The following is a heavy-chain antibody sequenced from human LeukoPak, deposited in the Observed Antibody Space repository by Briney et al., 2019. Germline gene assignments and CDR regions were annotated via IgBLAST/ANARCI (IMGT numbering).Heavy chain of an antibody. J-gene: IGHJ6*02. D-gene: IGHD2-2*01. CDR3: ARDRARYCSSTSCSLGMDV. CDR2: IYYSGST. V-gene: IGHV4-39*07. CDR1: GGSISSSSYY. Sequence: PSETLSLTCTVSGGSISSSSYYWGWIRQPPGKGLEWIGSIYYSGSTYYNPSLKSRVTISVDTSKNQFSLKLSSVTAADTAVYYCARDRARYCSSTSCSLGMDVWGQGTTVTVSS.